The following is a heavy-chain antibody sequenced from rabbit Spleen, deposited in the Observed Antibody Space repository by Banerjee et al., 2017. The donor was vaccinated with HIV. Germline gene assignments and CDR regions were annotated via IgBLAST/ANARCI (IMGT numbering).Heavy chain of an antibody. J-gene: IGHJ6*01. CDR3: ARGLNNSTRISYGL. D-gene: IGHD7-1*01. V-gene: IGHV1S40*01. Sequence: SWDESGRHLPKPGASLTLTCTASGCSFSNNYVMSWVRQAPGKGLEWIVCIDSGSSAFSYFASCAKRRLTNSKTSTTTETMEITRLTGADPAACFCARGLNNSTRISYGLWGPGTLVTVS. CDR1: GCSFSNNYV. CDR2: IDSGSSAFS.